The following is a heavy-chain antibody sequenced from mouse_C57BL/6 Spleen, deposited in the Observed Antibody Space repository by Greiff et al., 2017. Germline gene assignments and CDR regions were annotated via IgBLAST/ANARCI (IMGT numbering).Heavy chain of an antibody. Sequence: QVQLQQPGAELVRPGSSVKLSCKASGYTFTSYWMDWVKQRPGQGLEWIGNIYPSDSETHYNQKFKDKATLTVDKSSSTAYMQLSSLTSEDSAVYYCARNILPAFFDYWGQGTTLTVSS. CDR3: ARNILPAFFDY. CDR1: GYTFTSYW. CDR2: IYPSDSET. V-gene: IGHV1-61*01. D-gene: IGHD1-3*01. J-gene: IGHJ2*01.